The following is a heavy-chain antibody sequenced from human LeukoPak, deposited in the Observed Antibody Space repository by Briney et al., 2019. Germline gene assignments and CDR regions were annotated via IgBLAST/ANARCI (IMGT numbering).Heavy chain of an antibody. CDR3: ARDNIWAFDI. Sequence: PGGSLRLSCEASGFTSFNFPMNWVCKAPGKGLEWVSHIRSDGTITYADSVKGRFTISRDDAKTSVYLQLNSLRDEDTAIYYCARDNIWAFDIWGQGTMVTVSS. V-gene: IGHV3-69-1*01. CDR2: IRSDGTI. D-gene: IGHD2/OR15-2a*01. J-gene: IGHJ3*02. CDR1: GFTSFNFP.